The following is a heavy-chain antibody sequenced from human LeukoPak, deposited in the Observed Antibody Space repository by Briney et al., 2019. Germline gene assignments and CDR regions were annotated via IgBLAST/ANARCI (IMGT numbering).Heavy chain of an antibody. Sequence: SVKVSFKASVGTFSSYAISWVRQATGQGLAWMGWMNPNSGNTGYAEKFQGRITMTRNTSITSAYMELSSLRSEDTAVYYCARRNYGDSRRWVDPWGQGTLVTVSS. CDR1: VGTFSSYA. CDR2: MNPNSGNT. J-gene: IGHJ5*02. D-gene: IGHD4-17*01. CDR3: ARRNYGDSRRWVDP. V-gene: IGHV1-8*02.